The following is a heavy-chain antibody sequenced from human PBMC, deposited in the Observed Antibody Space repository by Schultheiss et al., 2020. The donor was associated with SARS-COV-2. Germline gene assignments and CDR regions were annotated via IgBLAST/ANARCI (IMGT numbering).Heavy chain of an antibody. V-gene: IGHV1-18*01. J-gene: IGHJ6*02. CDR1: GYTFTSYG. CDR2: ISAYNGNT. CDR3: AALGYCSSTSCLNYYYYGMDV. Sequence: VKVSCKASGYTFTSYGISWVRQAPGQGLEWMGWISAYNGNTNYAQKLQGRVTMTTDTSTSTAYMELRSLRSDDTAVYYCAALGYCSSTSCLNYYYYGMDVWGQGTTVTVSS. D-gene: IGHD2-2*01.